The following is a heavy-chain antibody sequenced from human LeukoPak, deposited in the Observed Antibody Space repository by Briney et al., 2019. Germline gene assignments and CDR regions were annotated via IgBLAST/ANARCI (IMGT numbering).Heavy chain of an antibody. V-gene: IGHV3-9*01. Sequence: GRSLRLSCAASGFTFDDYAMHWVRQAPGKGLEWVSGISWNSGSIGYADSVKGRFTISRDNAKNSLYLQMNSLRAEDTALYYCAKVYGMITFGGVIATVAFDIWGQGTMVTVSS. CDR3: AKVYGMITFGGVIATVAFDI. J-gene: IGHJ3*02. D-gene: IGHD3-16*02. CDR1: GFTFDDYA. CDR2: ISWNSGSI.